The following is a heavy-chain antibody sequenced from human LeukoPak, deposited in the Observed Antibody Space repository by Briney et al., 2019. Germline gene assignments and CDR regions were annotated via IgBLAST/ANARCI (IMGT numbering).Heavy chain of an antibody. V-gene: IGHV4-4*07. CDR3: ARAGERLDYVWGSYRFDY. J-gene: IGHJ4*02. CDR2: IYTSGST. D-gene: IGHD3-16*02. Sequence: SETLSLTCTVSGGSISSYYWSWIRQPAGKGLEWIGRIYTSGSTNYNPSLKSRVTMSVDTSKNQFSLKLSSVTAADTAVYYCARAGERLDYVWGSYRFDYWGQGTLVTVSS. CDR1: GGSISSYY.